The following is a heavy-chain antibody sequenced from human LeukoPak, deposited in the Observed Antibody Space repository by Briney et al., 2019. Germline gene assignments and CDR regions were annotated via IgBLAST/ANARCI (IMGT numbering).Heavy chain of an antibody. CDR1: GGSISSYY. V-gene: IGHV4-59*01. J-gene: IGHJ5*02. CDR3: ARGPPGGSNWFDP. Sequence: SETLSLTCTVSGGSISSYYWSWIRQPPGKGLEWIGYIYYSGSTNYNPSLKSRVTISVDTSKNQFSLKLSSVTAADTAVYYCARGPPGGSNWFDPWGQGTLVTVSS. CDR2: IYYSGST.